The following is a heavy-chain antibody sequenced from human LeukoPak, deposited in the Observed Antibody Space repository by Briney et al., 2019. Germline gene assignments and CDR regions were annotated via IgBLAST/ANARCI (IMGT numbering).Heavy chain of an antibody. CDR2: IKFDGSEK. CDR1: GFPFSSYA. J-gene: IGHJ6*02. D-gene: IGHD2-2*03. Sequence: GGSLRLSCAASGFPFSSYAMHWARQAPGKGLEWVADIKFDGSEKYYTDSVRGRFTVSRDNAKKSLHLEMSRLRAEDTAVYYCARDGYFFAMDVWGQGTTVTVSS. V-gene: IGHV3-7*03. CDR3: ARDGYFFAMDV.